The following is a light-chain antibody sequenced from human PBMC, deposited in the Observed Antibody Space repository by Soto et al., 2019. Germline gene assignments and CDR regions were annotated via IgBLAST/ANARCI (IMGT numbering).Light chain of an antibody. J-gene: IGKJ4*02. Sequence: EILMTQSPATLSVSPGERVILSCRASQSVGSTLAWYQQKPGQAPRLLIRGASTRATGVPARFSGGGSGTEFTLTISSLQSEDFAVYYCQQYSTSLTFGGGTTLEIK. CDR1: QSVGST. CDR3: QQYSTSLT. V-gene: IGKV3-15*01. CDR2: GAS.